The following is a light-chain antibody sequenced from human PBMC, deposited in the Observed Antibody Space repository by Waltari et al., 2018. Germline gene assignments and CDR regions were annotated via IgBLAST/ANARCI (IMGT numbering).Light chain of an antibody. CDR1: QSVSSAY. Sequence: DIVLTQSPGTLSLSPGERATLSCRASQSVSSAYLAWYQQKPGQAPRFLMYGASRRAAGTPDRFSGSGSGTDFTLTINRLEPEDFAVYHGQLYGPSPRYTFGQGTKLEI. CDR3: QLYGPSPRYT. J-gene: IGKJ2*01. CDR2: GAS. V-gene: IGKV3-20*01.